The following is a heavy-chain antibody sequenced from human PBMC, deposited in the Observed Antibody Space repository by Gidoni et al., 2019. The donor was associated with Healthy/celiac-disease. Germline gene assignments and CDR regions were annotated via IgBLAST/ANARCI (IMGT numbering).Heavy chain of an antibody. J-gene: IGHJ4*02. V-gene: IGHV3-23*01. CDR3: AKDRIAARSVRDFDY. CDR1: GFTFSSYA. D-gene: IGHD6-6*01. CDR2: ISGSGGST. Sequence: EVQLLESGGGLVQPGGSLRLSCADSGFTFSSYAMRWVRQAPGKGLEWVSAISGSGGSTYYADTVKGRFTISRDNSKNTLYLQMNSLRAEDTAVYYCAKDRIAARSVRDFDYWGQGTLVTVSS.